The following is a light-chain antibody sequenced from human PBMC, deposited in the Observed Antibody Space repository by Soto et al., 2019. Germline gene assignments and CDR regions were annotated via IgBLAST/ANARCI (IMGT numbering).Light chain of an antibody. Sequence: DIQMTQSPSTLSASVGDRVTITCRASQNISVWLAWYQQKPGKAPKFLIYEASTLQSGVPSRFTGSGSGTEFSLTISSLHPDDFATYYCQQHKTYSRTFGQGTKVEIK. CDR3: QQHKTYSRT. CDR1: QNISVW. CDR2: EAS. J-gene: IGKJ1*01. V-gene: IGKV1-5*03.